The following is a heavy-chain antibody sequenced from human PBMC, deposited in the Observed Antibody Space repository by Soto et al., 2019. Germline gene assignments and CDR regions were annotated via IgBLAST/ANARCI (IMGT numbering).Heavy chain of an antibody. D-gene: IGHD1-7*01. Sequence: QVQLQESGPGLVKPSQTLSLTCTVSGGSISSGGYYWSWIRQHPWKGLEWIGYIYYSGSTYYNPSLKRRVTRSVDTSKSQFALKLGSVSAADTAVYYCARVVTGTISGHDGMDVWGQGTTVTVSS. CDR2: IYYSGST. V-gene: IGHV4-31*03. J-gene: IGHJ6*02. CDR1: GGSISSGGYY. CDR3: ARVVTGTISGHDGMDV.